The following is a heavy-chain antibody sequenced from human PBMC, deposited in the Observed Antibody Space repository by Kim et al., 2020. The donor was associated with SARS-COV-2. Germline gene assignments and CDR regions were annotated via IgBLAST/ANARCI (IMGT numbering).Heavy chain of an antibody. D-gene: IGHD2-2*01. J-gene: IGHJ4*02. CDR3: AKAAEGRDIVVVPADS. V-gene: IGHV3-43*01. Sequence: SVKDRFTISGDNSKSSLYLQMNSLRTEDTALYYCAKAAEGRDIVVVPADSWGQGTLVTVSS.